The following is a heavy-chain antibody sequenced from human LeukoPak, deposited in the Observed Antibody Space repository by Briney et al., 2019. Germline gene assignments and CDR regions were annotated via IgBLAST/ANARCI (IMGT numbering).Heavy chain of an antibody. V-gene: IGHV4-31*03. J-gene: IGHJ4*02. CDR3: ARAPDYGGNFDY. D-gene: IGHD4-23*01. Sequence: SETLSLTCTVSGVSISSGGYYWSWIRQHPGKGLEWIGYIYYSGSTYYNPSLKSRVTISVDTSKNQFSLKLSSVTAADTAVYYCARAPDYGGNFDYWGQGTLVTVSS. CDR2: IYYSGST. CDR1: GVSISSGGYY.